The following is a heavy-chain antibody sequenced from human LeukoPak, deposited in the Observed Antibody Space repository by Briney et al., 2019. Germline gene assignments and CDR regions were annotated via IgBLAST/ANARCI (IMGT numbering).Heavy chain of an antibody. CDR1: GGSLSSHY. CDR2: IYYSGST. D-gene: IGHD2-15*01. CDR3: ASQYCSGGSCYSEFDY. V-gene: IGHV4-59*11. Sequence: SETLSLTCSVSGGSLSSHYWSWIRQPPGKGLEWIGYIYYSGSTNYNPSLKSRVTISVDTSKNQFSLKLSSVTAADTAVYYCASQYCSGGSCYSEFDYWGQGTLVTVSS. J-gene: IGHJ4*02.